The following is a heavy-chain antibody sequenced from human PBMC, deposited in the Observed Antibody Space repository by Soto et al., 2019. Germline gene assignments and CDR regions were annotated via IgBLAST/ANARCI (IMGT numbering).Heavy chain of an antibody. D-gene: IGHD2-21*02. Sequence: SETLSLTCTVSGGSITDYSWVWIRQPAGKGLEWIGRIFSSGSTNYNPSLKGRITMSLDTSKNQFSLKLNSATATDTAVYFCARDQGVVVTVDNWFDPWGQGILVTVSS. J-gene: IGHJ5*02. CDR3: ARDQGVVVTVDNWFDP. V-gene: IGHV4-4*07. CDR1: GGSITDYS. CDR2: IFSSGST.